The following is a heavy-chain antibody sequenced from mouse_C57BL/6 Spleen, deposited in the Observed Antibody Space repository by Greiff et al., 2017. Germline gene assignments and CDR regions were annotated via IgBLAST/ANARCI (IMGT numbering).Heavy chain of an antibody. Sequence: VQLQQSGPELVKPGASVKISCKASGYAFSSSWMNWVKQRPGKGLEWIGRIYPGDGDTNYNGKFKGKATLTEDKSSSTAYMQLSSLTSEDSAVYFCARSGGGSSTGDYWGQGTTLTVSS. CDR2: IYPGDGDT. V-gene: IGHV1-82*01. D-gene: IGHD1-1*01. CDR3: ARSGGGSSTGDY. CDR1: GYAFSSSW. J-gene: IGHJ2*01.